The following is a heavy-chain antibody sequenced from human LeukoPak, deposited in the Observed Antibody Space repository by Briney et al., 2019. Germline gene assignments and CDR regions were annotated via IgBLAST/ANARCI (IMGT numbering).Heavy chain of an antibody. V-gene: IGHV4-59*01. CDR1: GGSISSDY. J-gene: IGHJ4*02. CDR3: ARGHFDSSGYTAHLDY. Sequence: PSETLSLTCTVSGGSISSDYWSWIRQPPGKGLEWIGYIYYSGSTNYNPSLKSRVTISVDTSKNQFSLKLSSVTAADTAVYYCARGHFDSSGYTAHLDYWGQGTLLTVSS. CDR2: IYYSGST. D-gene: IGHD3-22*01.